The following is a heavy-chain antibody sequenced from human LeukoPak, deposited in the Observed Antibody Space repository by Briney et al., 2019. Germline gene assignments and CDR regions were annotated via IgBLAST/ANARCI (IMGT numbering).Heavy chain of an antibody. CDR1: GFTFSSYG. V-gene: IGHV3-30*18. Sequence: PGVPLRLSCAASGFTFSSYGMHWVRQAPGKGLEWVAVISYDGSNKYYADSVKRRFTISRDNSKNTLYLQMNSLKAEDTAVYYCAKDVDSSGFDPWGQGTLVTVSS. D-gene: IGHD3-22*01. CDR2: ISYDGSNK. J-gene: IGHJ5*02. CDR3: AKDVDSSGFDP.